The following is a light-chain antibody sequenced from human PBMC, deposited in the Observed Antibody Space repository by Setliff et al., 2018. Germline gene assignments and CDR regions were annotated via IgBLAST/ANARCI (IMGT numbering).Light chain of an antibody. V-gene: IGLV2-11*01. CDR3: SSYTSSSTL. Sequence: LTQPRSVSGSPGQSVTISCTGTSSDVGGYNYVSWYQQHPGKAPKLMIYDVSKRPSGVSDRFSGSKSGNTASLTITGLQAEDEADYYCSSYTSSSTLFGTGTKVTVL. CDR1: SSDVGGYNY. CDR2: DVS. J-gene: IGLJ1*01.